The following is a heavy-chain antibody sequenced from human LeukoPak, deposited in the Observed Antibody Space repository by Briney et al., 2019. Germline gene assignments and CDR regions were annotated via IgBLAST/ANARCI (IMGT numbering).Heavy chain of an antibody. D-gene: IGHD5-18*01. CDR2: INHSGST. V-gene: IGHV4-34*01. Sequence: SETLSLTCAVYGGSFSGYYWSWIRQPPGKGLEWIGEINHSGSTNYNPSLKSRVTISVDTSKNQFSLKLSSVTAADTAVYYCARGRGYSYDTSYYFDYWGQGTLVTVSS. J-gene: IGHJ4*02. CDR3: ARGRGYSYDTSYYFDY. CDR1: GGSFSGYY.